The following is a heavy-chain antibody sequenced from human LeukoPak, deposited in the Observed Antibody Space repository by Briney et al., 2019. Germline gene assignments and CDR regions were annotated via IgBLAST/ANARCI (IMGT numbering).Heavy chain of an antibody. Sequence: SETLSLTCTVSGGSISSYYWSWIRQPPGKGLEWIGCIYYSGSTNYNPSLKSRVTISVDTSKNQFSLKLSSVTAADTAVYYCVGAAAGYYYYYMDVWGKGTTVTISS. D-gene: IGHD6-13*01. CDR1: GGSISSYY. CDR2: IYYSGST. J-gene: IGHJ6*03. CDR3: VGAAAGYYYYYMDV. V-gene: IGHV4-59*01.